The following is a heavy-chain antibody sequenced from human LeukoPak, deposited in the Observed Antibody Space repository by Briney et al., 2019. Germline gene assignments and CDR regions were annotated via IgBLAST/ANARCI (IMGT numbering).Heavy chain of an antibody. Sequence: PSETLSLTCTVSGGSLSSYYWSWIRQPPGKGLEWIGYIYTSGSTNYNPSLKSRVTISVDTSKNQFSLKLSSVTAADTAVYYCARGDDSSGYYDYWGQGTLVTVSS. CDR1: GGSLSSYY. CDR2: IYTSGST. CDR3: ARGDDSSGYYDY. V-gene: IGHV4-4*09. J-gene: IGHJ4*02. D-gene: IGHD3-22*01.